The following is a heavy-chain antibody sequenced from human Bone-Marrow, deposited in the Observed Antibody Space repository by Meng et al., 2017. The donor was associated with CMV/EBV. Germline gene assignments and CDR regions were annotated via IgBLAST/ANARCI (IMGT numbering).Heavy chain of an antibody. CDR3: APMLGLKDIVVVPAAMGGSYYYYYYGMDV. Sequence: SGPTLVKPTQTLTLTCTFSGFSLSTSGMCVSWVRQPPGKALEWLALIDWDDDKYYSTSLKTRLTISKDTSKNQVVLTMTNMDPVDTATYYCAPMLGLKDIVVVPAAMGGSYYYYYYGMDVCGQGTTVTASS. J-gene: IGHJ6*02. D-gene: IGHD2-2*01. V-gene: IGHV2-70*20. CDR2: IDWDDDK. CDR1: GFSLSTSGMC.